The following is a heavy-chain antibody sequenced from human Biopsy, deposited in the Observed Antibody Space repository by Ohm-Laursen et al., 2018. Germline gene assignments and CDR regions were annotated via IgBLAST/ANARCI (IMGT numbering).Heavy chain of an antibody. CDR2: LNPVSGNS. D-gene: IGHD1-7*01. CDR3: GRAVRNQLLTDP. J-gene: IGHJ5*02. CDR1: GYTFTSYD. Sequence: ASVKVSCKASGYTFTSYDITWVRQASGQGPEWIGWLNPVSGNSNFGQKFRGRVTVTSDTSISTAYIELSGLTSDDTATYYCGRAVRNQLLTDPWGQGTLVTVTS. V-gene: IGHV1-8*01.